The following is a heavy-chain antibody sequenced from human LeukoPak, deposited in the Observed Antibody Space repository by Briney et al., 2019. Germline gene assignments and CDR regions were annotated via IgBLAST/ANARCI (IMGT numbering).Heavy chain of an antibody. CDR3: ARDAEGIDAFDI. CDR1: GFTVSSNY. V-gene: IGHV3-66*01. J-gene: IGHJ3*02. CDR2: IYSGGTT. Sequence: GGSLRLSCAAPGFTVSSNYMSWVRQAPGKGLGWVSVIYSGGTTYYADSVEGRFTISRDNSKNSLYLQMNSLRAEDTAVYYCARDAEGIDAFDIWGQGTMVTVSS.